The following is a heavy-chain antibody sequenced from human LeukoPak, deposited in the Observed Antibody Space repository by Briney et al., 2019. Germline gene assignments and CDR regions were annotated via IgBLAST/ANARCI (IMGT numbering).Heavy chain of an antibody. J-gene: IGHJ5*02. V-gene: IGHV1-18*01. CDR1: VYTFTIYG. Sequence: ASVTASFTSSVYTFTIYGISWVRQAPGQGLEWMGWISAYNGDTSYAQNLQGRVTITTDTSTSTAYMPLRSLRSDDTAVSYCARSAGGSRRYDPWGQGTLVTVSS. CDR3: ARSAGGSRRYDP. D-gene: IGHD1-26*01. CDR2: ISAYNGDT.